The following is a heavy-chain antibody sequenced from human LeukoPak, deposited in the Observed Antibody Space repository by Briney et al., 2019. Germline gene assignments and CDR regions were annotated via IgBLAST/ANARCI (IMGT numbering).Heavy chain of an antibody. CDR3: ARDKGGNWNYRAFDI. Sequence: SETLSLTCTVSGGSISSSSYYWGWIRQPPGKGLEWIGSIYYSGSTYYNPSLKSRVTISVDTSKNQFSLKLSSVTAADTAVYYCARDKGGNWNYRAFDIWGQGTMVTVSS. CDR1: GGSISSSSYY. CDR2: IYYSGST. D-gene: IGHD1-7*01. J-gene: IGHJ3*02. V-gene: IGHV4-39*07.